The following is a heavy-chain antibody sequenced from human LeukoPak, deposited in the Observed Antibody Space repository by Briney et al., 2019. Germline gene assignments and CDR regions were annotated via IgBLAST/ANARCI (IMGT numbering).Heavy chain of an antibody. CDR1: GGSISSSSYY. CDR2: IYYSGST. Sequence: PSETLSLTCTVSGGSISSSSYYWGWIRQPPGKGLEWIGSIYYSGSTYYNPSLKSRVTISVDTSKNQFSLKLSSVTAADTAVYYCARHERGFYCSSTSCLNWFDPWGQGTLVTVSS. V-gene: IGHV4-39*01. D-gene: IGHD2-2*01. CDR3: ARHERGFYCSSTSCLNWFDP. J-gene: IGHJ5*02.